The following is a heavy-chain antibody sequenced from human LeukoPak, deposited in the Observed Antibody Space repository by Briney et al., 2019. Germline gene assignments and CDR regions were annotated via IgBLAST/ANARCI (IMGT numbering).Heavy chain of an antibody. Sequence: PSETLSLTCAVYGGSFSGYYWSWIRQPPGKGLEWIGEINHSGSTNYNPSLKSRVTISVDTSKNQFSLKLSSVTAADTAVYYCSRIAAAGTPPDYWGQGTLVTVSS. V-gene: IGHV4-34*01. CDR1: GGSFSGYY. CDR2: INHSGST. D-gene: IGHD6-13*01. J-gene: IGHJ4*02. CDR3: SRIAAAGTPPDY.